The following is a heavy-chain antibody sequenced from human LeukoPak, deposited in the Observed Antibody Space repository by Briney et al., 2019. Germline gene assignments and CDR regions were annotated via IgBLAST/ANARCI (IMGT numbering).Heavy chain of an antibody. CDR2: IHTSGST. V-gene: IGHV4-4*07. Sequence: SETLSLTCTVSGVSISSYYWSWIRQPAGKGLEWIGRIHTSGSTNYNPSLKSRVTMSVDTSKNQFSLKLSSVTAADTAVYYCARGGYYYDSTSYYSLDYWGQGTLVTVSS. CDR3: ARGGYYYDSTSYYSLDY. D-gene: IGHD3-22*01. CDR1: GVSISSYY. J-gene: IGHJ4*02.